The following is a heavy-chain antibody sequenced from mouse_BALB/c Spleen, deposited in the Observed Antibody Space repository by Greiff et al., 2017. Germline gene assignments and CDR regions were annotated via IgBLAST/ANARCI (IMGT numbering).Heavy chain of an antibody. CDR2: INPSSGYT. D-gene: IGHD1-1*01. CDR3: ARRLLLTFDY. J-gene: IGHJ2*01. Sequence: VQLQHSGAELARPGASVKMSCKASCYTFTSYTMHWVKQRPGQGLEWIGYINPSSGYTNYNQKFKDKATLTADKSSSTAYMQLSSLTSEDSAVYYCARRLLLTFDYWGQGTTLTVSS. CDR1: CYTFTSYT. V-gene: IGHV1-4*01.